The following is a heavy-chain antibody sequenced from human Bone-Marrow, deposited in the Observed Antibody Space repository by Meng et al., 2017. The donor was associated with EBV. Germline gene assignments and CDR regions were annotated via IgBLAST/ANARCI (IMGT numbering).Heavy chain of an antibody. J-gene: IGHJ4*02. CDR2: IWYDGSNK. CDR3: ARDGGHIVVVIAPDY. Sequence: QVQLVESGGGVVQPGGSLILSCAASGFTFSSYGMHWVRQAPGKGLEWVAVIWYDGSNKYYADSVKGRFTISRDNSKNTLYLQMNSLRAEDTAVYYCARDGGHIVVVIAPDYWGQGTLVTVSS. CDR1: GFTFSSYG. D-gene: IGHD2-21*01. V-gene: IGHV3-33*01.